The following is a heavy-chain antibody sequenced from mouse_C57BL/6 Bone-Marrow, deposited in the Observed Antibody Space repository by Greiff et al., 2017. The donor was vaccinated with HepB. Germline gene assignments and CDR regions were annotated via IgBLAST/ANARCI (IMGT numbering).Heavy chain of an antibody. J-gene: IGHJ3*01. D-gene: IGHD4-1*01. CDR3: AKSGTRWLAY. CDR2: IHPNSGST. CDR1: GYTFTSYW. Sequence: QVQLQQPGAELVKPGASVKLSCKASGYTFTSYWMHWVKQRPGQGLEWIGMIHPNSGSTNYNEKFKSKATLTVDKSSSTAYMPLSSLTSEDAAVYYCAKSGTRWLAYWGQGTLVTVSA. V-gene: IGHV1-64*01.